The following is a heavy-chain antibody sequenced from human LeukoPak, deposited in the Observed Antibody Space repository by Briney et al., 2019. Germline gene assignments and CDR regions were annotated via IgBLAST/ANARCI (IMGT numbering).Heavy chain of an antibody. CDR3: AKLGGQEIYNYYVGV. D-gene: IGHD3-16*01. CDR1: GFNFNRYA. Sequence: GGSLRLSCAASGFNFNRYAMSWVRQAPGKGLEWVSGIIDNGDTTYHANSVKGRFTISRDNSKNTLYLQMHSLRAEDTAVYYCAKLGGQEIYNYYVGVWGKRTTVAVSS. J-gene: IGHJ6*03. CDR2: IIDNGDTT. V-gene: IGHV3-23*01.